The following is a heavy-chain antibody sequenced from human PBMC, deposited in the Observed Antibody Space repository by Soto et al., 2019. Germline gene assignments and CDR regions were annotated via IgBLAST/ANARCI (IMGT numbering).Heavy chain of an antibody. CDR2: IYYSGST. D-gene: IGHD3-10*01. CDR1: GGSISSYY. Sequence: SETLSLTCTVSGGSISSYYWSWLRQPQGKGLEWIGYIYYSGSTNYNPSLKSRVTISVDTSKNQFSLKLSSVTAADTAVYYCARANYYYGSGSYSLDWFDPWGQGTLVTVSS. V-gene: IGHV4-59*01. J-gene: IGHJ5*02. CDR3: ARANYYYGSGSYSLDWFDP.